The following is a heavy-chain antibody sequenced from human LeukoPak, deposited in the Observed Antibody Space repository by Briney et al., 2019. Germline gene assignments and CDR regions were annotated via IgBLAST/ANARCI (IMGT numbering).Heavy chain of an antibody. CDR2: IYSGGST. CDR3: ARVPIASSSGDYRYGMDV. V-gene: IGHV3-53*01. D-gene: IGHD6-6*01. Sequence: GGSLRLSYAASGFTVSSNYMSWVRQAPGKGLEWVSIIYSGGSTYYADSVKGRFTISRDDSKNTLYLQMNSLRAEDTAVYYCARVPIASSSGDYRYGMDVWGQGTTVTVSS. CDR1: GFTVSSNY. J-gene: IGHJ6*02.